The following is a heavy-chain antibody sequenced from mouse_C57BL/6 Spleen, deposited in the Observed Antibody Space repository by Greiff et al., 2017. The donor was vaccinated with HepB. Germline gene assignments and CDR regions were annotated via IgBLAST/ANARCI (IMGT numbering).Heavy chain of an antibody. CDR2: IRNKANGYTT. V-gene: IGHV7-3*01. CDR1: GFTFTDYY. D-gene: IGHD1-1*01. CDR3: ARERGFYYYGSSPYYFDY. Sequence: EVMLVESGGGLVQPGGSLSLSCAASGFTFTDYYMSWVRQPPGKALEWLGFIRNKANGYTTEYSASVKGRFTISRDNSQSILYLQMNALRAEDSASYYCARERGFYYYGSSPYYFDYWGQGTTLTVSS. J-gene: IGHJ2*01.